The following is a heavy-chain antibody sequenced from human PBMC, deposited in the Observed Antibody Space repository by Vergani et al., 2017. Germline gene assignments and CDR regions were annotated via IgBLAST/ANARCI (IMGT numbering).Heavy chain of an antibody. CDR3: ARVATGYCSSTSCSTRYNWFDP. D-gene: IGHD2-2*02. CDR1: GYSFTSYY. J-gene: IGHJ5*02. CDR2: ISPGGGGA. V-gene: IGHV1-46*03. Sequence: QVQLVQSGAEVKKPGASVKVSCKASGYSFTSYYIHWVRQAPGEGFEWMGVISPGGGGATSPHNFQGRLTMTRDTSTSTVYMELRSLRFEDTAVYYCARVATGYCSSTSCSTRYNWFDPWGQGTLVTVSS.